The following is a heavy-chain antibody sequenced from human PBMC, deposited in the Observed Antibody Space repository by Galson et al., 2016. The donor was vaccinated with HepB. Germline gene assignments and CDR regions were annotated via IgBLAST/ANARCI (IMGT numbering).Heavy chain of an antibody. V-gene: IGHV3-48*01. CDR3: ARVIQPRSIDMTFDY. D-gene: IGHD1-14*01. CDR1: GFIFSVYN. Sequence: SLRLSCAASGFIFSVYNMNWARQAPGKGLEWIAWITSSSDTMYYADSVKGRFTISRDNSKNMLYLQMNSLRAEDTAVYYCARVIQPRSIDMTFDYWGQGTLVTVSS. CDR2: ITSSSDTM. J-gene: IGHJ4*02.